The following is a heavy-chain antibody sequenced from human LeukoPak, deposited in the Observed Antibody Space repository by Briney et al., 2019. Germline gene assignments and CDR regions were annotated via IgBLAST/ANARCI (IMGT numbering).Heavy chain of an antibody. CDR1: GFTFSSYE. J-gene: IGHJ4*02. CDR2: ISSSDDTR. CDR3: AREIVSAVAGNFDY. V-gene: IGHV3-48*03. D-gene: IGHD6-19*01. Sequence: GGSLRLSCAASGFTFSSYEMNWVRQAPGEGLEWVSYISSSDDTRTYADSVKGRFTISRDNAKNSLYLEMNSLRAEDTAVYYCAREIVSAVAGNFDYWGQGTLVTVSS.